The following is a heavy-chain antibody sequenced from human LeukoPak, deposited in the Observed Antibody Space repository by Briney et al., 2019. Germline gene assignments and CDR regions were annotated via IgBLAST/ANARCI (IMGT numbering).Heavy chain of an antibody. Sequence: PGGSLRLSCAASGFTFSDYYMSWIRQAPGKGLEWVSVIYSGGSTYYADSVKGRFTISRDNSKNTLYLQMNSLRAEDTAVYYCAREIAAAGTYYYYYMDVWGKGTTVTVSS. CDR3: AREIAAAGTYYYYYMDV. CDR1: GFTFSDYY. J-gene: IGHJ6*03. D-gene: IGHD6-13*01. CDR2: IYSGGST. V-gene: IGHV3-66*02.